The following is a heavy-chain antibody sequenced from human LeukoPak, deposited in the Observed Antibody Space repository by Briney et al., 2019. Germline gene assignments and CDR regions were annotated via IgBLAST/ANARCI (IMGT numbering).Heavy chain of an antibody. D-gene: IGHD2-2*01. J-gene: IGHJ4*02. CDR2: ISSSGGST. V-gene: IGHV3-23*01. CDR3: ARAATPAPPTEGFDY. Sequence: GSLRLSCAASGFTFSSYAMSWVRPAPGKGLEWVSGISSSGGSTYYADSVKGRFTISRDNSKNTVYLQMNSLRAEDTAVYYCARAATPAPPTEGFDYWGQGTLVTVSS. CDR1: GFTFSSYA.